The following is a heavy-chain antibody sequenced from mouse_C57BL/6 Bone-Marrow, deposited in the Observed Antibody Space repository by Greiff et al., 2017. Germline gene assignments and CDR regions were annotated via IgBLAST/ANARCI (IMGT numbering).Heavy chain of an antibody. D-gene: IGHD4-1*01. V-gene: IGHV5-6*01. J-gene: IGHJ3*01. Sequence: EVQLQESGGDLVKPGGSLKLSCAASGFTFSSYGMSWVRQTPDKRLEWDATISSGGSYTYYPDSVKGRFTISRDNAKNTLYLQMSSLKSEDTAMYYCAREGTGKAYWGQGTLVTVSA. CDR1: GFTFSSYG. CDR2: ISSGGSYT. CDR3: AREGTGKAY.